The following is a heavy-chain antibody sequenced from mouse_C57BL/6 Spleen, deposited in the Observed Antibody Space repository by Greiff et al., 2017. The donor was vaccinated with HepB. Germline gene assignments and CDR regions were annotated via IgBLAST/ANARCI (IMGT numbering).Heavy chain of an antibody. Sequence: EVQLQQSGPELVKPGASVKISCKASGYTFTDYYMNWVKQSHGKSLEWIGDINPNNGGTSYNQKFKGKATLTVDKSSSTAYMELRSLTSEDSAVYYCGSSSPFAYWGQRTLVTVSA. D-gene: IGHD1-1*01. V-gene: IGHV1-26*01. CDR1: GYTFTDYY. CDR3: GSSSPFAY. CDR2: INPNNGGT. J-gene: IGHJ3*01.